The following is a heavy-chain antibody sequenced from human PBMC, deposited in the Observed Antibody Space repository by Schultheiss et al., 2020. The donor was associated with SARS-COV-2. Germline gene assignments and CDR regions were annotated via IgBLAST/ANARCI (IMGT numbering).Heavy chain of an antibody. V-gene: IGHV3-23*01. CDR1: GFTFSSYA. D-gene: IGHD3/OR15-3a*01. Sequence: GGSLRLSCSASGFTFSSYAMHWVRQAPGKGLEWLSAISGDGNYIYYADSVTGRFTLSRDNSKYTVYLQMNSLRGEDTALYFCAKNLRNGEATYEFWGQGTPVTVSS. CDR3: AKNLRNGEATYEF. J-gene: IGHJ4*02. CDR2: ISGDGNYI.